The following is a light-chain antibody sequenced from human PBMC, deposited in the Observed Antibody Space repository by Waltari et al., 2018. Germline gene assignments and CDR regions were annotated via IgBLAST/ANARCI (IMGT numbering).Light chain of an antibody. J-gene: IGLJ2*01. Sequence: SYVLTQPPSVSVAPGQTARITCGGNNIGSKSVHWYQQKPGQAPVLVGYDDSDRPSGNPERFSGSNSGNTATLTISRVEAGDEADYYCQVWDSSSDHPYVVFGGGTKLTVL. CDR2: DDS. CDR3: QVWDSSSDHPYVV. CDR1: NIGSKS. V-gene: IGLV3-21*02.